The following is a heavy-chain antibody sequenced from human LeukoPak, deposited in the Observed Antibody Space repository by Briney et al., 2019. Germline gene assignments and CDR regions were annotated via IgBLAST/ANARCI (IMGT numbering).Heavy chain of an antibody. CDR3: ARAKYLYDILTGYYPYYFDY. D-gene: IGHD3-9*01. Sequence: GGSLRLSCAASGFTFSSNYMSWVRQAPGKGLEWVSVIYSGGSTYYADSVKGRFTISRDNSKNTLYLQMNSLRAEDTAVYYCARAKYLYDILTGYYPYYFDYWGQGTLVTVSS. J-gene: IGHJ4*02. CDR2: IYSGGST. V-gene: IGHV3-53*01. CDR1: GFTFSSNY.